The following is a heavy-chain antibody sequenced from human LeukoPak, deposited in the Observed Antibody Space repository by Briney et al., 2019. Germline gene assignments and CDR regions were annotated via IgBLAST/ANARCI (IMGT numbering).Heavy chain of an antibody. CDR2: VSPLYGTS. CDR3: ARDCSGGRCYGAFDI. V-gene: IGHV1-69*01. D-gene: IGHD2-15*01. CDR1: GVTFGRYA. Sequence: SVKVSCKASGVTFGRYAITWVRQAPGQRLEWMGGVSPLYGTSDYAQRFPGRVTISADESTSTAFLEVRSLRSEDTAVYYCARDCSGGRCYGAFDIWGQGTLVIVSS. J-gene: IGHJ3*02.